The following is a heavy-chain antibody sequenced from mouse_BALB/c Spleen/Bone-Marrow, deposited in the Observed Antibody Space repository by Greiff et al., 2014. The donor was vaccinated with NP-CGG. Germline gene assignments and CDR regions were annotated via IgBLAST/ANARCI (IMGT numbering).Heavy chain of an antibody. J-gene: IGHJ2*01. CDR1: GYTFTSYW. CDR2: INPSNGRT. CDR3: ARGGFDY. V-gene: IGHV1S81*02. Sequence: QVQLKESGAELVKPGASVKLSCKASGYTFTSYWMHWVKQRPGQGLEWIGEINPSNGRTNYNEKFKSKATLTVDKSSSTAYMQLSSXTSEDSAVYYCARGGFDYWGQGTTLTVSS.